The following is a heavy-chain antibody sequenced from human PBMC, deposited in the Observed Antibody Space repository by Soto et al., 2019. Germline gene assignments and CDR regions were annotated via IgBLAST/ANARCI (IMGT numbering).Heavy chain of an antibody. CDR2: IYHTGST. V-gene: IGHV4-34*01. Sequence: PSETLSLTCAVSGGSFNANYWSWIRQPPGKGLEWIGEIYHTGSTNYNPSLKSRVAISVDTSRNQFSLKLSSVTAADTAVYYCASARWDYWGQGTLVTVSS. CDR3: ASARWDY. J-gene: IGHJ4*02. CDR1: GGSFNANY.